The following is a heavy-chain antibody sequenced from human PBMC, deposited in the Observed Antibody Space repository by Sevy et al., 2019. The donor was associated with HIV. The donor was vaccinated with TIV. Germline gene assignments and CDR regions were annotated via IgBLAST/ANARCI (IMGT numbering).Heavy chain of an antibody. Sequence: SETLSLTCFVSGGSMRSSHYWAWIRQPPGKGLEWVGSIYNGGNTYYHPSLKTRVTISVDTSKNQFSLRLNSVTAADTAIYYGTRLPQWLGPSFDSWGQGALVTVSS. D-gene: IGHD6-19*01. CDR2: IYNGGNT. J-gene: IGHJ4*02. V-gene: IGHV4-39*01. CDR3: TRLPQWLGPSFDS. CDR1: GGSMRSSHY.